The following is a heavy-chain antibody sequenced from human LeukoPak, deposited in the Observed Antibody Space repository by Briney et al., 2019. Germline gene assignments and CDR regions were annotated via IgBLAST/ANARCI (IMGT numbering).Heavy chain of an antibody. CDR2: IKTKGEGGTV. Sequence: GGSLRLSCAASGFTFRSYGMSWVRQAPGKGLEWVGRIKTKGEGGTVDYAAPVKGRFTISRDDSKNTLYLQMNSLKTEDTAIYYCMSDLDNWGQGTLVTVSS. CDR1: GFTFRSYG. J-gene: IGHJ4*02. CDR3: MSDLDN. V-gene: IGHV3-15*01.